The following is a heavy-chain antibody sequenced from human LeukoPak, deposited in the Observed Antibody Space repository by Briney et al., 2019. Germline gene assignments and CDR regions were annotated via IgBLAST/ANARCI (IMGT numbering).Heavy chain of an antibody. Sequence: GASVTVTCKVSVYSFTSYGISWVRQAPGQGREWMGWISVYNGNTNYAQKLQGTVTMTTDTSTSTAYMELRSLRSDDAAVYYCARVVGSGSYYYYYYMDVWGKGTTVTVSS. V-gene: IGHV1-18*01. CDR1: VYSFTSYG. CDR3: ARVVGSGSYYYYYYMDV. J-gene: IGHJ6*03. CDR2: ISVYNGNT. D-gene: IGHD3-10*01.